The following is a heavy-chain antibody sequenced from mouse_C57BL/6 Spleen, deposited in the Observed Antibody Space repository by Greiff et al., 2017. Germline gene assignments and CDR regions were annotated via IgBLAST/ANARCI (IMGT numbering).Heavy chain of an antibody. CDR2: IDPSDSAT. Sequence: QVQLQQPGAELVRPGSSVKLSCKASGYTFTSYWMHWVKQRPIQGLEWIGNIDPSDSATHYNHKFKDKATFTVDNYSSTAYMQLSSLTSEDAAVYDCARVDSSSYAGYFDVWGTGTTVTVSS. CDR1: GYTFTSYW. J-gene: IGHJ1*03. V-gene: IGHV1-52*01. CDR3: ARVDSSSYAGYFDV. D-gene: IGHD1-1*01.